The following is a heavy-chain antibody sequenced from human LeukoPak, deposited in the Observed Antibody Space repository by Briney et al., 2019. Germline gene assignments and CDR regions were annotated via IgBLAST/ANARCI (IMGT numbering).Heavy chain of an antibody. CDR3: ARSEPTGDY. J-gene: IGHJ4*02. Sequence: PSETLSLTCTVSGGSISSSSYYWGWIRQPPGKGLEWIGSIYYSGSTYYNPSLKSRVTISVDTSKNQFSLKLSSVTAADTAVYYCARSEPTGDYWGQGTLVTVSS. CDR1: GGSISSSSYY. V-gene: IGHV4-39*07. D-gene: IGHD2-8*02. CDR2: IYYSGST.